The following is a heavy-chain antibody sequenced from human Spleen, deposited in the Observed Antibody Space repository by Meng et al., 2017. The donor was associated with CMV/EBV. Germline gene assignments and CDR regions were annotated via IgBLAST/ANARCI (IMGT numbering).Heavy chain of an antibody. J-gene: IGHJ6*02. V-gene: IGHV3-33*06. Sequence: GGSLRLSCAAPGFTFSSYGMHWVRQAPGKGLEWVAVIWYDGSNKYYADSVKGRFTISRDNSKNTLYLQMNSLRAEDTAVYYCAKDYMVRETRYYYGMDVWGQGTTVTVSS. CDR2: IWYDGSNK. CDR1: GFTFSSYG. D-gene: IGHD3-10*01. CDR3: AKDYMVRETRYYYGMDV.